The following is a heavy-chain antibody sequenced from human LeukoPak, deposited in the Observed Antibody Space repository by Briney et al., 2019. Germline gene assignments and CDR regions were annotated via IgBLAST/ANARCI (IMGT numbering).Heavy chain of an antibody. CDR3: TTGEELPYFDC. D-gene: IGHD1-26*01. V-gene: IGHV3-15*01. Sequence: GGSLRLSCAASGFAFSNAWMSWVRQAPGKGLEWVGRIKSKTDGGTIDYAAPVKGRFTISRDDSKNTLYLQMNSLKTEDAAVYYCTTGEELPYFDCWGQGTLVTVSS. CDR2: IKSKTDGGTI. CDR1: GFAFSNAW. J-gene: IGHJ4*02.